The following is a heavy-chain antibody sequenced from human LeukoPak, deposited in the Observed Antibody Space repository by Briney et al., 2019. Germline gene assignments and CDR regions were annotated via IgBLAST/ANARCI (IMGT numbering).Heavy chain of an antibody. CDR3: ARSDCGNDCYQRGQDY. Sequence: GGSLRLSCAVSEFTFSNYSMNWVRQAPGKGLEWVSAISGSGNYVVYADSVKGRFTISRDNAKNSLYLQMNSLRAEDTAVYYCARSDCGNDCYQRGQDYWGQGTLVTVSS. D-gene: IGHD2-21*02. J-gene: IGHJ4*02. CDR1: EFTFSNYS. V-gene: IGHV3-21*06. CDR2: ISGSGNYV.